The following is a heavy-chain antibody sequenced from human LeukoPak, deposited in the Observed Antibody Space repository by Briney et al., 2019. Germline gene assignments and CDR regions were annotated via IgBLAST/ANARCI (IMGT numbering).Heavy chain of an antibody. J-gene: IGHJ1*01. CDR1: GYTFTGYY. CDR2: INPNSGGT. V-gene: IGHV1-2*06. CDR3: ARGSLAVAGNGAEYFQH. Sequence: ASVKVSCKASGYTFTGYYTHWVRQAPGQGLEWMGRINPNSGGTNYAQKFQGRVTMTRDTSISTAYMELSRLRSDDTAVYYCARGSLAVAGNGAEYFQHWGQGTLVTVSS. D-gene: IGHD6-19*01.